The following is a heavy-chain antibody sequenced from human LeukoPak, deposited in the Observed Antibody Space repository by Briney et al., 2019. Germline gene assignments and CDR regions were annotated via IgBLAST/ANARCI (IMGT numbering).Heavy chain of an antibody. CDR3: VKGYCSSTRCYGDY. Sequence: GGSLRLSCSGSGFTFSSYAMHWVRQAPGKGLEYVSATGSNGGSTYYADSVKGRFTISRDNSKNTLYLQMSSLRAEDTAVYYCVKGYCSSTRCYGDYWGQGALVTASA. V-gene: IGHV3-64D*09. D-gene: IGHD2-2*01. J-gene: IGHJ4*02. CDR2: TGSNGGST. CDR1: GFTFSSYA.